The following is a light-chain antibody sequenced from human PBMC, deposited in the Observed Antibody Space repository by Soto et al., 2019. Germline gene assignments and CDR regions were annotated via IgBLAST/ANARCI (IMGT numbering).Light chain of an antibody. CDR2: DVT. Sequence: QSALTQPASVSGSLGQSITISCTGTSSDVGNNNYVSWYQQNPGKAPKVMICDVTNRPSGVSNRFSGSKSGNTASLTISGLQAEDEADYYCSSFTGSSYVFGTGTKVTVL. CDR1: SSDVGNNNY. V-gene: IGLV2-14*01. CDR3: SSFTGSSYV. J-gene: IGLJ1*01.